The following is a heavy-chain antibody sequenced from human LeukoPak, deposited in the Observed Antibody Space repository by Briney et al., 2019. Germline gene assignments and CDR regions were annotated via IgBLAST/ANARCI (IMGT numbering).Heavy chain of an antibody. V-gene: IGHV3-20*04. Sequence: GGSLRLSCEASGFTFNDYGMTWVRQGPGKGVEWVAGLNWNGDVTRYADSVKGRFIINRDNAKNSVYLQMDSLRAEDTAFYYCARGYGAGNYRRPFYGMDVWGQGTPVTVSS. D-gene: IGHD3-10*01. CDR2: LNWNGDVT. J-gene: IGHJ6*02. CDR1: GFTFNDYG. CDR3: ARGYGAGNYRRPFYGMDV.